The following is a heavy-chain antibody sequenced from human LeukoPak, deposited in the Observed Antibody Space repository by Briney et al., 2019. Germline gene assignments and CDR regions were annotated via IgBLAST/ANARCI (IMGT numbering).Heavy chain of an antibody. CDR1: GGSFSGYC. CDR3: ARGPRYNIVVVTAIQNYYYGMDV. Sequence: SETLSLTCAVYGGSFSGYCWSWIRQPPGKGLEWIGEINHSGSTNYNPSLKSRVTISVDTSKNQFSLKLSSVTAADTAVYYCARGPRYNIVVVTAIQNYYYGMDVWGQGTTVTVSS. J-gene: IGHJ6*02. CDR2: INHSGST. D-gene: IGHD2-21*02. V-gene: IGHV4-34*01.